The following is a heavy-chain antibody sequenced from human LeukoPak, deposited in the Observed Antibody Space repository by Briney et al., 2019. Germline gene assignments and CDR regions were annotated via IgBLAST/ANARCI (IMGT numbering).Heavy chain of an antibody. CDR2: IYYSGST. V-gene: IGHV4-31*03. CDR1: GGSISSGGYY. CDR3: AGYDFWSGYYRDY. D-gene: IGHD3-3*01. Sequence: SETLSLTCTVSGGSISSGGYYWSWIRQHPGKGLEWIGYIYYSGSTYYNPSLKSRVTISVDTSKNQFSLKLSSVTAADTAVYYCAGYDFWSGYYRDYWGQGTLVTVSS. J-gene: IGHJ4*02.